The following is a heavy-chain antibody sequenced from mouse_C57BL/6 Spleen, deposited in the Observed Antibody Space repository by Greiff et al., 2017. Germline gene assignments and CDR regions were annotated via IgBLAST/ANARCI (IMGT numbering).Heavy chain of an antibody. CDR2: ISSGSSTI. J-gene: IGHJ1*03. CDR1: GFTFSDYG. Sequence: EVQLVESGGGLVKPGGSLKLSCAASGFTFSDYGMHWVRQAPEKGLEWVAYISSGSSTIYYADTVKGRFTTSRDNAKNTLFLQMTSLRSEDTAMYSCARPLPLGYFDVWGTGTTVTVSS. CDR3: ARPLPLGYFDV. V-gene: IGHV5-17*01. D-gene: IGHD4-1*01.